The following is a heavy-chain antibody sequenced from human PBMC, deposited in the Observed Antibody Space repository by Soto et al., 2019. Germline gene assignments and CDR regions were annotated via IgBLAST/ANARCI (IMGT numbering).Heavy chain of an antibody. J-gene: IGHJ6*03. CDR3: ARASILGPYYYYYYMDV. CDR2: IYYSGST. CDR1: GGSISSYY. Sequence: SETLSLTCTVSGGSISSYYWSWIRQPPGKGLEWIGYIYYSGSTNYNPSLKSRVTISVDTSKNQFSLKLSSVTAADTAVYYCARASILGPYYYYYYMDVWGKGTTVTVSS. D-gene: IGHD2-21*01. V-gene: IGHV4-59*08.